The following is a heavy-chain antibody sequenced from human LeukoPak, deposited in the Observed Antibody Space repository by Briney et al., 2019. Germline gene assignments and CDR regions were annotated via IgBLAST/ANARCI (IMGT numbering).Heavy chain of an antibody. V-gene: IGHV3-74*01. Sequence: PGGSLRLSCAASGFTFSSYSMHWVRQAPGKGLVWVSRINIHGTSTTYADSVKGRFTISRDKAKNTLYLQMNSLRAEDTAVYYCARDRTTSPDYWGQGTLFTVSS. D-gene: IGHD4-11*01. J-gene: IGHJ4*02. CDR3: ARDRTTSPDY. CDR2: INIHGTST. CDR1: GFTFSSYS.